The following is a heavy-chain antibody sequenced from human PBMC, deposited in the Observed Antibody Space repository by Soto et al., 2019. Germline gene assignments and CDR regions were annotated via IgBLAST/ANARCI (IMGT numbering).Heavy chain of an antibody. CDR3: ADIESSGRYSYYFDY. V-gene: IGHV3-23*01. D-gene: IGHD6-19*01. CDR1: GFTFSSYA. Sequence: EVQLLESGGGLVQPGGSLRLSCAASGFTFSSYAMSWVRQAPGKGLEWVSAISGSGGSTYYADSVKGRLTISRDNSKHTLYLQMNSLRAEDTAVDYCADIESSGRYSYYFDYWGQGTLVTVSS. J-gene: IGHJ4*02. CDR2: ISGSGGST.